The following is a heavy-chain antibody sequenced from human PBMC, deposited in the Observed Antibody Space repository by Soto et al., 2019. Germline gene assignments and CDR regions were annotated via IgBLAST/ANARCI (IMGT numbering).Heavy chain of an antibody. Sequence: QVQLQESGPGLVKPSQTLSLTCTVSGGSISSGGTGSYWTWIRQLPGKGLEWIGYSYYTGNTYYNPSLKSRPTISIDTSENQFSLKLTSVTAAYTAVYFWASGHDAYKVRYWGQGTLVTVSS. CDR3: ASGHDAYKVRY. V-gene: IGHV4-31*03. D-gene: IGHD1-1*01. J-gene: IGHJ4*02. CDR2: SYYTGNT. CDR1: GGSISSGGTGSY.